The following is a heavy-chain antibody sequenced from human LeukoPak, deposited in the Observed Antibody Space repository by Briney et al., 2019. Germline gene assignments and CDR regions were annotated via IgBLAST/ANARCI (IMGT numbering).Heavy chain of an antibody. V-gene: IGHV3-21*01. CDR2: ISSSSSYI. CDR1: GFTFSSYS. D-gene: IGHD3-16*02. CDR3: ARDANYDYVWGSYRKKYYFDY. J-gene: IGHJ4*02. Sequence: GGSLRLSCAASGFTFSSYSMNWVRQAPGKGLEWVSSISSSSSYIYYADSVKGRFTNSRDNAKNSLYLQMNSLRAEDTAVYYCARDANYDYVWGSYRKKYYFDYWGQGALVTVSS.